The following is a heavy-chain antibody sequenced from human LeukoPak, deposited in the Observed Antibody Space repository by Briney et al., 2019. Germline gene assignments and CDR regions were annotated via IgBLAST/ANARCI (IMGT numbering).Heavy chain of an antibody. D-gene: IGHD4/OR15-4a*01. Sequence: GGSLRLSCAASGFTLSNHAMSWVRQAPGKGLEWVSSIHYNGYTTYYADSVKGRSTISGDSSKNTLYLQMSSLRVEDTAVYYCAKTIREIDMSHDYWGQGALVTVSS. V-gene: IGHV3-23*01. CDR3: AKTIREIDMSHDY. J-gene: IGHJ4*02. CDR1: GFTLSNHA. CDR2: IHYNGYTT.